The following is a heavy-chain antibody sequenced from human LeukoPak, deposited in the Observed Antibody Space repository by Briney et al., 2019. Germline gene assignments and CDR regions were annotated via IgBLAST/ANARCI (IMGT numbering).Heavy chain of an antibody. CDR3: AKDQEIQPFDY. CDR2: ISYDGSNK. V-gene: IGHV3-30*18. Sequence: GGSLRLSCAASGFTFSSYGMHWVRQAPGKGLEWVAVISYDGSNKYYADSVKGRFTISRDNSKNTLYLQMNSLRAEDTAVYYCAKDQEIQPFDYWGQGTLVTVSS. CDR1: GFTFSSYG. D-gene: IGHD5-18*01. J-gene: IGHJ4*02.